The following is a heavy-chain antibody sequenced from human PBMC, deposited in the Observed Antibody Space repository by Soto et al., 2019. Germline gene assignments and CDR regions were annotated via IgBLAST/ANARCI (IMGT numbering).Heavy chain of an antibody. J-gene: IGHJ6*02. V-gene: IGHV3-53*02. CDR2: IYGGGST. CDR3: GRDLLVTIFGVVTRVGMDV. CDR1: GFTVSSSY. D-gene: IGHD3-3*01. Sequence: EVQLAETGGGLIQPGGSLRLSCAASGFTVSSSYMSWVRQAPGKGLEWVSVIYGGGSTFYADSVRGRFTISRDNSKNTLYLQMNSLRAEDTAVYYCGRDLLVTIFGVVTRVGMDVWGQGTTVTVSS.